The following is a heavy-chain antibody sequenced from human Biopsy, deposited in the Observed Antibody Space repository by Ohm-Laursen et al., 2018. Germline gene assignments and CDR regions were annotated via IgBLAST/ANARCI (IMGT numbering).Heavy chain of an antibody. Sequence: SDTLSLTCAVYGKTFSDYYWSWIRQPPGKGLEWIGEINHRGSTNYNPSLKGRVTISVDTSKNQFSLKLRSVTAADTAVYYCARAVDYYDPYYYYGLDVWGQGTTVTVSS. D-gene: IGHD3-16*01. CDR1: GKTFSDYY. CDR3: ARAVDYYDPYYYYGLDV. J-gene: IGHJ6*02. V-gene: IGHV4-34*01. CDR2: INHRGST.